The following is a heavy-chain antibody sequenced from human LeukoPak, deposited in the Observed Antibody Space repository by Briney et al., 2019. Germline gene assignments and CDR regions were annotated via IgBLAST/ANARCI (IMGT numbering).Heavy chain of an antibody. J-gene: IGHJ4*02. Sequence: AGSLRLSCGASGFTFSSNWMSWVRQAPGKGLEWVANIKEDGSEKYYLYSVKGRFTISRDNAKNSLYLQMNSLRAEDTAVYYCARDPYGSGGYYDYWGQGTLVTVSS. CDR2: IKEDGSEK. CDR3: ARDPYGSGGYYDY. CDR1: GFTFSSNW. D-gene: IGHD3-10*01. V-gene: IGHV3-7*01.